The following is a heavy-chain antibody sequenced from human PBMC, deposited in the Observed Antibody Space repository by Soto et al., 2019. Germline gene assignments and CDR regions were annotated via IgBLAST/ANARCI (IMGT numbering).Heavy chain of an antibody. CDR2: IIPIFGTA. D-gene: IGHD1-26*01. J-gene: IGHJ6*02. CDR1: GGTFSSYA. Sequence: SVKVSCKASGGTFSSYAISWVRQAPGQGLEWMGGIIPIFGTANYAQKFQGRVTITADKSTSTAYMELSSLRSEDTAVYYCARENLGGLHYASYYYYGMDVCGQGTTVTVSS. V-gene: IGHV1-69*06. CDR3: ARENLGGLHYASYYYYGMDV.